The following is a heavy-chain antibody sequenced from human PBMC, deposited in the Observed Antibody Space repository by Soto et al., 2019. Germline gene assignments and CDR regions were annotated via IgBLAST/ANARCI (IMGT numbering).Heavy chain of an antibody. CDR1: GFSLSTSGVG. D-gene: IGHD4-17*01. J-gene: IGHJ4*02. Sequence: QITLKESGPTLVKPTQTLTLTCTFSGFSLSTSGVGVGWIRQPPGKALEWLALIYWDDDKRYSPSLKSRLTTXTXPXXNQVVLTMTNMDPVDTATYYCAHRLRWRRATYFDYWGQGTLVTVSS. CDR2: IYWDDDK. CDR3: AHRLRWRRATYFDY. V-gene: IGHV2-5*02.